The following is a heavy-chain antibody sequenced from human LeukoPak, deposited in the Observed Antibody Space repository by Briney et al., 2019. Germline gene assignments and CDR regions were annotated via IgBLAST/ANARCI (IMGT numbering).Heavy chain of an antibody. Sequence: ASVKVSCKASGYTFTSYDINWVRQATGQGLEWMGWMNPNSGNTGYAQKFQGRVTMTRNTSISTAHMELSSLRSEDTAVYYCARFVGRRGNVVVVAAQYYFDYWGQGTLVTVSS. D-gene: IGHD2-15*01. CDR1: GYTFTSYD. CDR2: MNPNSGNT. CDR3: ARFVGRRGNVVVVAAQYYFDY. J-gene: IGHJ4*02. V-gene: IGHV1-8*01.